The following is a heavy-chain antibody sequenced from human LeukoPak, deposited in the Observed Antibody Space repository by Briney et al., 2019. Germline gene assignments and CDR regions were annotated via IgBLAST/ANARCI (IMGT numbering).Heavy chain of an antibody. V-gene: IGHV3-48*04. CDR3: ARVFPVHYDFWSAVYYYHYMDV. D-gene: IGHD3-3*01. J-gene: IGHJ6*03. Sequence: GGSLRLSCAASGFTFSSYAMSWVRQAPGKGREGVSYINTDSRTIKYADSVKGRFTISRDNAKSSLFLQMNSLRAEDTAVYYCARVFPVHYDFWSAVYYYHYMDVWGKGTTVTVSS. CDR1: GFTFSSYA. CDR2: INTDSRTI.